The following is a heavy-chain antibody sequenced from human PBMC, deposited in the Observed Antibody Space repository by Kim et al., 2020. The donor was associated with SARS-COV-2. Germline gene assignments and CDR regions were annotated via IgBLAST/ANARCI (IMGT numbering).Heavy chain of an antibody. V-gene: IGHV4-34*01. D-gene: IGHD3-22*01. CDR2: INHSGRT. Sequence: SETLSLTCAVYGGSFSGYYWSWIRQPPGKGLEWIGEINHSGRTNYNPSLKSRVTISLDMSKNQFSLKLSSVTAADTAVYYCARGVTLTDWGQGTLVTVSS. J-gene: IGHJ1*01. CDR1: GGSFSGYY. CDR3: ARGVTLTD.